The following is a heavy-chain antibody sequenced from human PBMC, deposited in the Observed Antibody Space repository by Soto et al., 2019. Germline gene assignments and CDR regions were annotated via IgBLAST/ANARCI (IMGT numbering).Heavy chain of an antibody. J-gene: IGHJ6*01. D-gene: IGHD5-18*01. CDR2: IIPIFGTA. CDR3: AIDLAGYSYCYRYNYYCYGMDV. Sequence: TVKDSCKPSGGTFSSYAISWVRQAPGQGLEWMGWIIPIFGTANYSQKFQGKVTITADESTRTAYMELSSVGYEDSAVYYCAIDLAGYSYCYRYNYYCYGMDVWGQGSTVNV. V-gene: IGHV1-69*13. CDR1: GGTFSSYA.